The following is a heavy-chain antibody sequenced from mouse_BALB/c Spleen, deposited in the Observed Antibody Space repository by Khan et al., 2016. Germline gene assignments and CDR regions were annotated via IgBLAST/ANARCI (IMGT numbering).Heavy chain of an antibody. J-gene: IGHJ2*01. CDR1: GYSITSGYY. CDR2: IRYDGSN. V-gene: IGHV3-6*02. CDR3: AGDSYYFDY. Sequence: VQLKESGPGLVKPSQSLSLTCSVTGYSITSGYYWNWIRQFPGNKLEWMGYIRYDGSNNYNPSLKNRISITRDTSKNQFFLKLNSVTTEDTATYYCAGDSYYFDYWGQGTTLTVSS.